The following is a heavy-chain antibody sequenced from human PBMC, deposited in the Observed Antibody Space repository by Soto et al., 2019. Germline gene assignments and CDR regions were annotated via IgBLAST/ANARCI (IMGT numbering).Heavy chain of an antibody. J-gene: IGHJ5*02. CDR3: ARDRDGDRLGRWFDP. CDR1: GGSISSGGYY. CDR2: NYYSGST. D-gene: IGHD2-21*01. Sequence: LSLTCTVSGGSISSGGYYWSWIRQHPGKGLEWIGYNYYSGSTYYNPSLKSRVTISVDTSKNQFSLKLSSVTAADTAVYYCARDRDGDRLGRWFDPWGQGTLVTAPQ. V-gene: IGHV4-31*03.